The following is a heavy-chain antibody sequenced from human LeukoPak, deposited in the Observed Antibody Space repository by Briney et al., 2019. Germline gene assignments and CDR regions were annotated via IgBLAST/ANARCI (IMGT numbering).Heavy chain of an antibody. Sequence: PSETLSLTCTVSGGSVSSGSYYWSWIRQPPGKGLEWIGYIYYSGSTNYNPSPKSRVTISVDTSKNQFSLKLSSVTAADTAVYYCARAGGYSYRVDYWGQGTLVTVSS. CDR3: ARAGGYSYRVDY. D-gene: IGHD5-18*01. CDR2: IYYSGST. CDR1: GGSVSSGSYY. J-gene: IGHJ4*02. V-gene: IGHV4-61*01.